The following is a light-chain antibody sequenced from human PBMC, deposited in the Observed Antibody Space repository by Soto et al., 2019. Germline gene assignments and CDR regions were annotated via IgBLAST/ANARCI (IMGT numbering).Light chain of an antibody. V-gene: IGLV2-23*01. CDR2: EDN. Sequence: SGLTQPASVSGSPGRSIARSCTGTSSDVGSYNLVSWYQHHPGKAPKFIIYEDNKRPSGVSNRFSGSKSGNTASLTISGLQAEDEADYYCCAFVRSNALLFGGGTKVTVL. J-gene: IGLJ2*01. CDR3: CAFVRSNALL. CDR1: SSDVGSYNL.